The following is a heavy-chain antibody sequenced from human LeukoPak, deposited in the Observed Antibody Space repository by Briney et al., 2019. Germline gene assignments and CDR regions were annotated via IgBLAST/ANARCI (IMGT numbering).Heavy chain of an antibody. CDR1: GFTFDDYG. D-gene: IGHD5-18*01. CDR3: VKRSGYNYGYFDS. Sequence: PGGSLRLSCAASGFTFDDYGMSWVRQAPGEGLEWVSAITDSGDYTNYADSVKGRFTISRDNSKNTLYLQMNSLRAEDTAIYYCVKRSGYNYGYFDSWGQGTLVTVSS. CDR2: ITDSGDYT. J-gene: IGHJ4*02. V-gene: IGHV3-23*01.